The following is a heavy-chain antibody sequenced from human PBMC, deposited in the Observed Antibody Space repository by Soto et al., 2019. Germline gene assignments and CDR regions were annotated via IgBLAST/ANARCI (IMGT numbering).Heavy chain of an antibody. CDR1: AFTFNNYV. V-gene: IGHV3-74*01. Sequence: PGGSLRLSCAASAFTFNNYVMSWMRQAPGKGLVWVSRINSDGSGTSYADSVKGRFTISRDNAKNTLYLQMNSLRAEDTALYYCVDPYFFDYWGQGTLVTVSS. J-gene: IGHJ4*02. CDR3: VDPYFFDY. D-gene: IGHD2-2*03. CDR2: INSDGSGT.